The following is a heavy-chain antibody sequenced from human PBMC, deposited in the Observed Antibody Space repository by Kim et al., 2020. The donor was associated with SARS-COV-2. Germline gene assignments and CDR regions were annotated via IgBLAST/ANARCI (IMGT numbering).Heavy chain of an antibody. Sequence: ASVKVSCKASGYTFTSYAMNWVRQAPGQGLEWMGWINTNTGNPTYAQGFTGRFVFSLDTSVSTAYLKISSLKAEDTAVYYCARFEYYYDSSGSDDAFDIWGQGTMVTVSS. J-gene: IGHJ3*02. CDR3: ARFEYYYDSSGSDDAFDI. D-gene: IGHD3-22*01. CDR2: INTNTGNP. V-gene: IGHV7-4-1*02. CDR1: GYTFTSYA.